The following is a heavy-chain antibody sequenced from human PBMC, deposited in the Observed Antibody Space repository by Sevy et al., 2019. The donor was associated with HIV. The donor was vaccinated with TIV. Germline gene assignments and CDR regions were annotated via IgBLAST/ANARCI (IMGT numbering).Heavy chain of an antibody. CDR1: GFTFSSYS. Sequence: GGSLRLSCAASGFTFSSYSMNWVRQAPGKGLEWVSSISSSSSYIYCADSVKGRFTISRDNAKNSLYLQMNSLRAEDTAVYYCARVGSGYCSGGSCYRYGMDVWGQGTTVTVSS. CDR3: ARVGSGYCSGGSCYRYGMDV. V-gene: IGHV3-21*01. J-gene: IGHJ6*02. CDR2: ISSSSSYI. D-gene: IGHD2-15*01.